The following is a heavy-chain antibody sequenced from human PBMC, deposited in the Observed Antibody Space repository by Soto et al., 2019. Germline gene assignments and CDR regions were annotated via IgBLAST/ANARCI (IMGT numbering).Heavy chain of an antibody. CDR3: AKDYPEVGGQCAPAILFDY. J-gene: IGHJ4*02. CDR2: ITSGYST. V-gene: IGHV3-23*01. CDR1: GSTYSQYA. D-gene: IGHD2-21*02. Sequence: PGGSLRLSSVASGSTYSQYALSWVRQAPRNGLEWVSSITSGYSTYYADSVKGRFTISRDNSKNTLHLDMNSLRAENTAEYYCAKDYPEVGGQCAPAILFDYWGQGALVTV.